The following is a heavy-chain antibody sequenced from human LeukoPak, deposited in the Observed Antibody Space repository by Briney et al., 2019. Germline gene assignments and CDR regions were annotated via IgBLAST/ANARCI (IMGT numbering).Heavy chain of an antibody. CDR1: GYTFSGYW. CDR3: ARDAAVVGQGSEY. V-gene: IGHV1-2*06. CDR2: IDRNVDDR. D-gene: IGHD6-19*01. Sequence: GGSVKVSCKASGYTFSGYWIHWGRQAPGQGLEWMGRIDRNVDDRKYAQKVQGRVTMTREKSTNTAYMELSSLRSDDTAMYYCARDAAVVGQGSEYWGQGTLVTVSS. J-gene: IGHJ4*02.